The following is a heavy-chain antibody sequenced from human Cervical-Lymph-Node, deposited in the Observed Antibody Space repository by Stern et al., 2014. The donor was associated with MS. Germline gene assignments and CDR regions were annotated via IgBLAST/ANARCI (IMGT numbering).Heavy chain of an antibody. V-gene: IGHV4-4*02. J-gene: IGHJ4*02. CDR2: IYHSGGT. CDR3: ARKTMTTVSRGDFDY. CDR1: GGSISSSNW. D-gene: IGHD4-17*01. Sequence: QVQLQESGPGLVKPSGTLSLTCAVSGGSISSSNWWSWVRQPPGKGLEGVGEIYHSGGTHYNPSRTSRVTTSVDKSKNQFPLKLSSVTAADTAVYYCARKTMTTVSRGDFDYWGQGTLVTVSS.